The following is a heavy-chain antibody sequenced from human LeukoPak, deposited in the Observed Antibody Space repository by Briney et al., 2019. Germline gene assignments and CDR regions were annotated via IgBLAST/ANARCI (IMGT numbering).Heavy chain of an antibody. D-gene: IGHD6-19*01. V-gene: IGHV4-34*01. CDR2: INHSGST. CDR3: ARQFGSSGPDC. J-gene: IGHJ4*02. Sequence: SETLSLTCAVYGGSFSGYYWSWIRQPPGKGLEWIGEINHSGSTNYNPSLKSRVTISVDTSKNQFSLKLSSVTAADTAVYYCARQFGSSGPDCWGQGTLVTVSS. CDR1: GGSFSGYY.